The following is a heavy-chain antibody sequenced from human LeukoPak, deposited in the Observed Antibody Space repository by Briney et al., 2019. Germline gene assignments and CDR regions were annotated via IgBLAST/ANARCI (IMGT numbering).Heavy chain of an antibody. J-gene: IGHJ4*02. CDR1: GGSISSSSYY. D-gene: IGHD1-14*01. CDR3: ARHPEFFRDFDD. V-gene: IGHV4-39*01. Sequence: KPSETRSLICTVSGGSISSSSYYWGWIRQPPGKGLERIGSIYYSGSTYYNPSLKSRAPISVNTSKSHVSLNVSSVTAADPAVYYCARHPEFFRDFDDWGQGTLVTVS. CDR2: IYYSGST.